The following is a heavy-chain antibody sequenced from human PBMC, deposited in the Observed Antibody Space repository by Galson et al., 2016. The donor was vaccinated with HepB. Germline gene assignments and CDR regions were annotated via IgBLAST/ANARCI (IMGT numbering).Heavy chain of an antibody. CDR1: GFTFSIYD. J-gene: IGHJ6*02. CDR2: IGAAGDT. Sequence: LRLSCAASGFTFSIYDMHWVRQGPGKGLEWVSAIGAAGDTYYLGSVKGRFTISRENAKNSFYLQMNSLRAGDTAVYYCARGPRNYYGMDVWGQGTTVTVSS. V-gene: IGHV3-13*04. CDR3: ARGPRNYYGMDV.